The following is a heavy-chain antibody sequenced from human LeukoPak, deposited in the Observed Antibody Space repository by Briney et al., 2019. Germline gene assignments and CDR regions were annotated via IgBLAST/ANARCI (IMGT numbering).Heavy chain of an antibody. V-gene: IGHV3-30*04. J-gene: IGHJ4*02. Sequence: GGSLRLSCAASGFTLSSYAMHWVRQAPGKGLGWVAVISYDGSNKYYADSVKGRFTISRDNSKNTLYLQMNSLRAEDTAVYYCARAYCSSPTCYAPDYWGQGTLVTVSS. CDR3: ARAYCSSPTCYAPDY. CDR1: GFTLSSYA. D-gene: IGHD2-2*01. CDR2: ISYDGSNK.